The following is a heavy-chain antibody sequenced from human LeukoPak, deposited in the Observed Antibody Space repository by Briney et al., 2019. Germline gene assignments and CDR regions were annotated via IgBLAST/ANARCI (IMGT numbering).Heavy chain of an antibody. J-gene: IGHJ4*02. CDR1: GASISSGGCY. Sequence: TASETLSLTCTVSGASISSGGCYWSWIRQLPGKGLEWIGYISYSGNTYYNPSLKSRLIMSLDTSENQFSLWLSSVTAADTAVYYCARIRYNSGYKADFDYWGQGTLVTVSS. D-gene: IGHD1-1*01. CDR3: ARIRYNSGYKADFDY. V-gene: IGHV4-31*03. CDR2: ISYSGNT.